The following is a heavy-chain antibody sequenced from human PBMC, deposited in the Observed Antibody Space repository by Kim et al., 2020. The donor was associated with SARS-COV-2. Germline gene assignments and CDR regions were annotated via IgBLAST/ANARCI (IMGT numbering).Heavy chain of an antibody. Sequence: SETLSLTCTVSGGSISSSGSHWGWIRQPPGKDLEWIGSISYSGGTYYNPSLESRVTISVDTSKNRFSLNLSSVTAADTALYYCARATSGGAFEDYCGQGT. CDR3: ARATSGGAFEDY. CDR2: ISYSGGT. CDR1: GGSISSSGSH. V-gene: IGHV4-39*01. J-gene: IGHJ4*02. D-gene: IGHD1-26*01.